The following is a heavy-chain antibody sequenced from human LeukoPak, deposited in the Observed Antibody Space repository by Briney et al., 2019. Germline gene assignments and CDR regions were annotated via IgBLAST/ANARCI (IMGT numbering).Heavy chain of an antibody. CDR1: GYTFNGYY. CDR2: INPNSGGT. Sequence: ASVKVSCKASGYTFNGYYKHWVRQAPGQGLEWMGWINPNSGGTNYTQKFQGRVTMTRDTSISTAYMELSRLRSDDTAMYYCARSSGWKYNIDYWGQGTLVTVSS. J-gene: IGHJ4*02. CDR3: ARSSGWKYNIDY. V-gene: IGHV1-2*02. D-gene: IGHD6-19*01.